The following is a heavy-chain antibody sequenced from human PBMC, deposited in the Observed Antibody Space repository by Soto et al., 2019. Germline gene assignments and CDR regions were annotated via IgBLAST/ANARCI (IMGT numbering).Heavy chain of an antibody. CDR2: IYNSGST. J-gene: IGHJ4*02. CDR3: ASMGYHYGSGSYPLDY. V-gene: IGHV4-59*08. D-gene: IGHD3-10*01. CDR1: GGSISSYY. Sequence: SETLSLTCTVSGGSISSYYWTWLRQPPGKGLEWIGFIYNSGSTHYNPSLRSRVTISVDTSKNQFSLKLRSVTAADTAVYYCASMGYHYGSGSYPLDYWGQGTLVTVSS.